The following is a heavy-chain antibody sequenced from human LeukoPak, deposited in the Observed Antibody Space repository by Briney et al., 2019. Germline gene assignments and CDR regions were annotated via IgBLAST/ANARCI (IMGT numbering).Heavy chain of an antibody. CDR1: GGSISSSSYY. D-gene: IGHD3-3*01. CDR3: ARLERFRNWFDP. CDR2: IYYSGST. J-gene: IGHJ5*02. V-gene: IGHV4-39*01. Sequence: PSETLSLTCTVSGGSISSSSYYWGWIRQPPGKGLEWIGSIYYSGSTYYNPSLKSRVTISVDTSKNQFSLKLSSVTAADTAVYYCARLERFRNWFDPWGQGTLVTVSS.